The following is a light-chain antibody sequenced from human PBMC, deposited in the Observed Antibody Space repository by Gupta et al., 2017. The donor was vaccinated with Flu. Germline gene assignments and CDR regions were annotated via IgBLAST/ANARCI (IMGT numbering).Light chain of an antibody. V-gene: IGKV3-20*01. CDR3: QQYGTSPRT. J-gene: IGKJ1*01. CDR2: GAS. CDR1: QSVRTS. Sequence: DIVLTQSPATLSLSPGERATLSCRASQSVRTSLAWYQQKPGQAPRLLIYGASSRATGIPDRFSGSGSGTDFTLTITRLQPEDFALYHCQQYGTSPRTFGQGTKVTIK.